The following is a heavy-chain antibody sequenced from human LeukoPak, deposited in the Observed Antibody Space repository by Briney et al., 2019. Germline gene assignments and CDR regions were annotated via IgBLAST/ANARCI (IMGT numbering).Heavy chain of an antibody. CDR2: IYPGDSDV. D-gene: IGHD1-26*01. CDR1: GYGFTDYW. V-gene: IGHV5-51*01. Sequence: GESLQISCKTSGYGFTDYWVTWVRQVPGKGLECMGVIYPGDSDVRYSPSFQGQVTISADKSITTAYLQRSSLKTSDSAMYYCARLAREWEVFDFWGQGTLVTVSS. J-gene: IGHJ4*02. CDR3: ARLAREWEVFDF.